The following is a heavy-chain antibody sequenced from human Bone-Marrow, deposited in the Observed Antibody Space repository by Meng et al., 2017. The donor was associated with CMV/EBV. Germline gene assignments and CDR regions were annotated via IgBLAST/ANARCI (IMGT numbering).Heavy chain of an antibody. J-gene: IGHJ3*02. V-gene: IGHV1-58*01. Sequence: SVKVSCKASGFTFTSSAVQWVRQARGQRLEWIGWIVVGSGNTNYAQKFQERVTITRDMSTSTAYMELSSLRSEDTAVYYCARDRAYDVWRSHDASDIWGQGTLVTVSS. CDR2: IVVGSGNT. CDR1: GFTFTSSA. CDR3: ARDRAYDVWRSHDASDI. D-gene: IGHD3-3*01.